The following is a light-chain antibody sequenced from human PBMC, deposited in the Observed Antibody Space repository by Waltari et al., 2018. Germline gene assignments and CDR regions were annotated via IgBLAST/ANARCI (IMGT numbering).Light chain of an antibody. V-gene: IGLV2-14*03. CDR3: SSYTSSSTYVV. J-gene: IGLJ2*01. Sequence: QSALPQPASVSGSPGQSITISCTGSSSDVGGYKYVPWYQQYPGKAPKLMIYDVSNRPSGVSNRFSGSKSGNTASLTISGLQAVDEADYYCSSYTSSSTYVVFGGGTKLTVL. CDR1: SSDVGGYKY. CDR2: DVS.